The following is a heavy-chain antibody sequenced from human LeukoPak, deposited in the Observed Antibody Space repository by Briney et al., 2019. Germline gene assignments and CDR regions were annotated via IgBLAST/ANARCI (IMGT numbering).Heavy chain of an antibody. D-gene: IGHD3-16*01. CDR1: GYTFIDYY. CDR2: IDPISGGT. Sequence: GASVKVSCKASGYTFIDYYMHWVRQAPGQGLEWMGWIDPISGGTNYAQKFQGRVTMTRDTSFNTGYLEVSSLRSDDTALYYCARRGTHGDYVAYWGPGTLVTVSS. CDR3: ARRGTHGDYVAY. J-gene: IGHJ4*02. V-gene: IGHV1-2*02.